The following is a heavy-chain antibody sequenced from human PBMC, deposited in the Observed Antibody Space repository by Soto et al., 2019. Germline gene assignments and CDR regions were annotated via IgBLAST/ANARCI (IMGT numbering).Heavy chain of an antibody. D-gene: IGHD4-17*01. CDR2: IYSGGST. CDR3: ARDGDYGDYGGDYYYYYYMDV. J-gene: IGHJ6*03. Sequence: EVQLVESGGGLVQPGGSLRLSCAASGFTVSSNYMSWVRQAPGKGLEWVSVIYSGGSTYYADSVKGRFTISRDNSKNTLYLQMNSLRAEDTAVYYCARDGDYGDYGGDYYYYYYMDVWGKGTTVTVSS. CDR1: GFTVSSNY. V-gene: IGHV3-66*01.